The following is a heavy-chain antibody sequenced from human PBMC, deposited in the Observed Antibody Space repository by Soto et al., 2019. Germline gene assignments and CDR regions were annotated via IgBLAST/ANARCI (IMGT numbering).Heavy chain of an antibody. J-gene: IGHJ6*04. D-gene: IGHD2-15*01. CDR3: ARDCSGGSCYPGMDV. V-gene: IGHV3-21*01. CDR1: GFNFNSYS. CDR2: ISSSGYI. Sequence: GGSLRLSCAASGFNFNSYSINWVRKAPGKRLEWLSSISSSGYIFSTDSVRGRFTISRDNAKNSVYLQINSLRAEDTAVYFCARDCSGGSCYPGMDVWGKGTTVTVSS.